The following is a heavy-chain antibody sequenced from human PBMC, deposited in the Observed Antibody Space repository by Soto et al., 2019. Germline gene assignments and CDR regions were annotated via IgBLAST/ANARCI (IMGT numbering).Heavy chain of an antibody. CDR1: GFMFSDHY. J-gene: IGHJ4*02. CDR2: TRKKVNSYTT. Sequence: EAQLVESGGGMVQPGGSLRLSCAASGFMFSDHYMDWVRQAPGKGLEWVGRTRKKVNSYTTEYAASVKGRFSISRDDSKNSLFLQMNSLKTEDTAVYYCGRVRHVSRGYPLDHWGQGTLVTVCS. CDR3: GRVRHVSRGYPLDH. D-gene: IGHD5-12*01. V-gene: IGHV3-72*01.